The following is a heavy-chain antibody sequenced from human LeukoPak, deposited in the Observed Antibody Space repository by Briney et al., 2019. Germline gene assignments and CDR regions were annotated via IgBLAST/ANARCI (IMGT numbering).Heavy chain of an antibody. J-gene: IGHJ6*04. Sequence: GSLRLSCAASGFTFSSYSMNWVRQAPGKGLEWIGYIYYSGSTNYNPSLKSRVTISADTSKNQFSLKLSSVTAADTAVYYCAIGPPYAPGVLDVWGKGTTVTISS. CDR1: GFTFSSYS. D-gene: IGHD7-27*01. CDR2: IYYSGST. V-gene: IGHV4-59*08. CDR3: AIGPPYAPGVLDV.